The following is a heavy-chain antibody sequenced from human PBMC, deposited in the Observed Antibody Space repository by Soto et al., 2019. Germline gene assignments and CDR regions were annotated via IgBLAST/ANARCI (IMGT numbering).Heavy chain of an antibody. CDR1: GFTFNYYP. CDR3: ARLPGPLVAVLYIYPLDGREAMSDVDV. CDR2: VSFDGSNK. D-gene: IGHD6-19*01. J-gene: IGHJ6*02. V-gene: IGHV3-30-3*01. Sequence: QMQLVESGGGVVQPGGSLRLSCAASGFTFNYYPMHWVRQAPGKGLEWVAVVSFDGSNKYYADSVKGRFTISKDNSKNTLYLQMNSLRRADTAVYYCARLPGPLVAVLYIYPLDGREAMSDVDVWGQGTTVTVSS.